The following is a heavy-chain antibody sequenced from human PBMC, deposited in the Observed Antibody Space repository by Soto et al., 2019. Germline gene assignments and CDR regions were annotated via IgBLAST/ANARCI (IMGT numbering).Heavy chain of an antibody. J-gene: IGHJ5*02. D-gene: IGHD3-22*01. CDR1: GDSVSSGLYY. CDR2: IYHSGTT. CDR3: ARVSFYYDNSGYAVAWFDP. Sequence: PSETLSLTCSVSGDSVSSGLYYWSWIRQPPGKGLEWIGYIYHSGTTKYNPSLKSPVTVSVDTSKNQFSLKMSLVTAADTAIYYCARVSFYYDNSGYAVAWFDPWGQGTLVTVSS. V-gene: IGHV4-61*01.